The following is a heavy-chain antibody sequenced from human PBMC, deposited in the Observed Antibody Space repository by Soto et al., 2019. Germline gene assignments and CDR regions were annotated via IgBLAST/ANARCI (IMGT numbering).Heavy chain of an antibody. CDR1: GGSFSGYY. CDR2: INHSGST. D-gene: IGHD3-9*01. J-gene: IGHJ5*02. V-gene: IGHV4-34*01. Sequence: PSETLSLTCAVYGGSFSGYYWSWIRQPPGKGLEWIGEINHSGSTNYNPSLKSRVTISVDTSKNQFSLKLSSVTAADTAVYYCARGVLRYCDWLSRSLYNWFDPWGQGTLVTGSS. CDR3: ARGVLRYCDWLSRSLYNWFDP.